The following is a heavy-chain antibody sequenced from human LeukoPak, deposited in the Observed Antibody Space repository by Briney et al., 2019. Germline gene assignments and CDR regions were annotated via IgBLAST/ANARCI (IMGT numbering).Heavy chain of an antibody. Sequence: SETLSLTSTVSGGSISSYYWSWIRQPPGKGLEWIGYIYYSGSTNYNPSLKSRVTISVDTSKNQFSLKLSSVTAADTAVYYCARFTLAVAGIDYYYYGMDVWGQGTTVTVSS. V-gene: IGHV4-59*08. J-gene: IGHJ6*02. CDR2: IYYSGST. CDR1: GGSISSYY. CDR3: ARFTLAVAGIDYYYYGMDV. D-gene: IGHD6-19*01.